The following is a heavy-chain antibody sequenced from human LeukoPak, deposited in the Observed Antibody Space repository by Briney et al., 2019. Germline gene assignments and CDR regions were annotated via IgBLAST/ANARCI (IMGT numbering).Heavy chain of an antibody. CDR1: GFNFNTYT. Sequence: PGKSLRLSCAASGFNFNTYTMHWVRQAPGKGLEWVANIKEDGSEKYYVDSVKGRFTISRDNAKNSLYLQMNSLRAEDTAVYYCARATASNWFDPWGQGTLVTVSS. D-gene: IGHD2-21*01. CDR3: ARATASNWFDP. J-gene: IGHJ5*02. V-gene: IGHV3-7*01. CDR2: IKEDGSEK.